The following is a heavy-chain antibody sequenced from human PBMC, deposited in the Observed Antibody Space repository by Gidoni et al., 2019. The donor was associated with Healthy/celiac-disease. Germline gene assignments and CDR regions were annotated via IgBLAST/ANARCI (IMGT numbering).Heavy chain of an antibody. Sequence: QVQLVQSGAEVKKTGSSVKVACTAAGGTYSSYAINWVRQAPGQGLEGRGGIIPIFGTANYAQKFQGRVTITADESTSTAYMELSSLRSEDTAVYYCARAPGELGWFDPWGQGTLVTVSS. V-gene: IGHV1-69*01. CDR3: ARAPGELGWFDP. D-gene: IGHD3-16*01. J-gene: IGHJ5*02. CDR2: IIPIFGTA. CDR1: GGTYSSYA.